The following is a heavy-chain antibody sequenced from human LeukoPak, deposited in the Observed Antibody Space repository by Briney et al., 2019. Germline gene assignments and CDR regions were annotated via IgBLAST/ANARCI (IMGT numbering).Heavy chain of an antibody. CDR2: IYYSGST. CDR3: ARLEQWLYGHYFDY. CDR1: GGSISSSSYY. Sequence: SETLSLTCTVSGGSISSSSYYWGWIRQPPGKGLEWIGSIYYSGSTYYNPSLKSRVTISVDTSKNQFSLKLSSVTAADTAVYYCARLEQWLYGHYFDYWGQGTLVTVSS. D-gene: IGHD6-19*01. J-gene: IGHJ4*02. V-gene: IGHV4-39*01.